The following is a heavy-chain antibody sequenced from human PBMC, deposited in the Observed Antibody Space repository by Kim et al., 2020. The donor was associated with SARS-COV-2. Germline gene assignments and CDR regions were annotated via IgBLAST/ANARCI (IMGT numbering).Heavy chain of an antibody. Sequence: SETLSLTWTVSGGSIGSSSYYWGWIRQPPGKGLEWIGSIYYSGNTYYNPSLKSRVTISVDTSKNQFSLKLSSVTAADTAVYHCARHSSMTTVTFDYWGQGTRVTVSS. J-gene: IGHJ4*02. CDR2: IYYSGNT. CDR3: ARHSSMTTVTFDY. V-gene: IGHV4-39*01. D-gene: IGHD4-17*01. CDR1: GGSIGSSSYY.